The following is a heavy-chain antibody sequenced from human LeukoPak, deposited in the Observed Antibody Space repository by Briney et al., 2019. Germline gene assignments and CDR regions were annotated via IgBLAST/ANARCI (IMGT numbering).Heavy chain of an antibody. Sequence: SGGSLRLSCAASGFRFSDFTMTWVRQAPGKGPEWVSAIGGRGGSTYYADSLGGRFMISRDNSKDMVYLQMNSLKVEDTATYYCGKEGGAWGQGTKVTVSS. CDR3: GKEGGA. CDR2: IGGRGGST. J-gene: IGHJ5*02. V-gene: IGHV3-23*01. D-gene: IGHD3-16*01. CDR1: GFRFSDFT.